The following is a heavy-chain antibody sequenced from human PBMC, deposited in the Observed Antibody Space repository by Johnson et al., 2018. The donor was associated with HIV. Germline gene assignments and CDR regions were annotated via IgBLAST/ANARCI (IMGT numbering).Heavy chain of an antibody. CDR2: IRYDGSNK. Sequence: QVQLVESGGGVVQPGGSLRLSCAASGFTFSSYGMHWVRQAPGKGLEWVAFIRYDGSNKYYADSVKGRFTISRDNSKNTLYLQMNSLRAEDTAVYYCAKDCSISSWSPGCPFDIWGQGTMVTVSS. V-gene: IGHV3-30*02. CDR1: GFTFSSYG. CDR3: AKDCSISSWSPGCPFDI. D-gene: IGHD6-13*01. J-gene: IGHJ3*02.